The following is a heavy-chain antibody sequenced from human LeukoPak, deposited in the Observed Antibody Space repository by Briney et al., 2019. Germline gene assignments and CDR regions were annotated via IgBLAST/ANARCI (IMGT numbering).Heavy chain of an antibody. CDR2: IYYSGST. V-gene: IGHV4-59*01. Sequence: SETLSLTCTVSGGSISSYYWSWIRQPPGKGLEWIGYIYYSGSTNYNPSLKSRVTISVDTSKNQFSLKLRSVTAADTAVYYCARGLYYDYVWGSYRDNWFDPWGQGTLVTVSS. D-gene: IGHD3-16*02. CDR1: GGSISSYY. CDR3: ARGLYYDYVWGSYRDNWFDP. J-gene: IGHJ5*02.